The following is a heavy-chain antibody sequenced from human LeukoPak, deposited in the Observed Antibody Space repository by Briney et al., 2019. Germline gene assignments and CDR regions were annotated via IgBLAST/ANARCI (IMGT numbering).Heavy chain of an antibody. Sequence: SETLSLTCAVYGGSFSGYYWSWIRQPPGKGLEWIGEINHSGSTNYNPSLKSRVTISLDTSKNQFSLKLSSVTAADTAVYYCARTGVADPLDYWGQGTLVTVSS. V-gene: IGHV4-34*01. J-gene: IGHJ4*02. CDR3: ARTGVADPLDY. D-gene: IGHD6-19*01. CDR2: INHSGST. CDR1: GGSFSGYY.